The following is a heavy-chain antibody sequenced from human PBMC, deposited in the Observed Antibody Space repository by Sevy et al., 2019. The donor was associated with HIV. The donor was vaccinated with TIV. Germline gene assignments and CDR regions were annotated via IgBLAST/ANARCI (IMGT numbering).Heavy chain of an antibody. J-gene: IGHJ4*02. Sequence: SETLSLTCTVSGGSISSYCWSWIRQPPGKGLEWIGYIYYSGSTNYNPSLKSRVTISVDTSKNQFSLKLSSVTAADTAVYYCARGNIAAAGYDYWGQGTLVTVSS. V-gene: IGHV4-59*13. D-gene: IGHD6-13*01. CDR1: GGSISSYC. CDR3: ARGNIAAAGYDY. CDR2: IYYSGST.